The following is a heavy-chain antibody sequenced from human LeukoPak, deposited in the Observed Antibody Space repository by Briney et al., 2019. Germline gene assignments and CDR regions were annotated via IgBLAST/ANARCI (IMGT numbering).Heavy chain of an antibody. D-gene: IGHD6-13*01. Sequence: GGSLRLSCAASGFTFSSYWLHWVRQAPGKGLVWVSRIKGDERSTNYADSVKGRFTISRDNAKNSLYLQMNSLRAEDTAVYYCARDLGSSSWYVDYWGQGTLVTVSS. CDR1: GFTFSSYW. J-gene: IGHJ4*02. CDR2: IKGDERST. V-gene: IGHV3-74*01. CDR3: ARDLGSSSWYVDY.